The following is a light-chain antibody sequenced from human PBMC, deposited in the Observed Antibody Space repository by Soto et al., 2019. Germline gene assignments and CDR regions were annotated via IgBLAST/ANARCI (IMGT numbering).Light chain of an antibody. J-gene: IGLJ3*02. CDR2: LEGSGTY. CDR3: ETWDSNTRV. CDR1: SGHSSYI. V-gene: IGLV4-60*02. Sequence: QSVLTQSSSASASLGSSVKLTCTLSSGHSSYIIAWHQQEPGKAPRYLMNLEGSGTYNKGSGVPDRFSGSSSGADRYLTISNLQFADEADYYCETWDSNTRVFGGGTKLTVL.